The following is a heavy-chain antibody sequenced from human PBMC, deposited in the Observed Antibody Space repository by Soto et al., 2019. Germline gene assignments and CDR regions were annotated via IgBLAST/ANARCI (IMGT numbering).Heavy chain of an antibody. CDR3: SRGGGGVVFDH. V-gene: IGHV3-11*05. D-gene: IGHD2-21*01. CDR2: ISPGGRYT. CDR1: GFTFSDHY. J-gene: IGHJ4*02. Sequence: QVQLVESGGGLVKPGGSLRLSCATSGFTFSDHYMTWIRQAPGKGLEFISYISPGGRYTNYGDSVKGRFTISRDNAKNSLFLQVNTMRDEDTAVYYCSRGGGGVVFDHWGQGTLVTVSS.